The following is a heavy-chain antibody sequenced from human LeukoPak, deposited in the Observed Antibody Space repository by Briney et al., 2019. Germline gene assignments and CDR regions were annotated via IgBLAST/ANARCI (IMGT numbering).Heavy chain of an antibody. V-gene: IGHV4-30-4*07. Sequence: SETLSLTRAVSGVAISRGGYAWNWIRQPPGKGLEWIAYIYHSGTTYYNPSLKSRATISVDTSKNQFSLKLSSVTAADTAVYYCVRGRYSSGWFKDKNWFDPWGQGIPVTVSS. CDR2: IYHSGTT. CDR3: VRGRYSSGWFKDKNWFDP. CDR1: GVAISRGGYA. J-gene: IGHJ5*02. D-gene: IGHD6-19*01.